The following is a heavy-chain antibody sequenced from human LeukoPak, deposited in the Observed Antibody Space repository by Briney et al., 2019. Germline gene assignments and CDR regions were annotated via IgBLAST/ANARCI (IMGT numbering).Heavy chain of an antibody. CDR1: GFTFSSYA. J-gene: IGHJ4*02. Sequence: GGSLRLSRAASGFTFSSYALSWVRQAPGKGLEWVSAISGSGGSTYYADSVKGRFTISRDNSKNTLYLQMNSLRAEDTAVYYCAKAEYSSSWAFRTFWGQGTLVTVSS. CDR3: AKAEYSSSWAFRTF. CDR2: ISGSGGST. V-gene: IGHV3-23*01. D-gene: IGHD6-13*01.